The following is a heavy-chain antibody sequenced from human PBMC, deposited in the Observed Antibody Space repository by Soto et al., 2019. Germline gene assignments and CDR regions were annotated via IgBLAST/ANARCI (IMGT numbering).Heavy chain of an antibody. J-gene: IGHJ2*01. Sequence: QVQLQESGPGLVKPSETLSLTCSVSGASITSHNWNWIRQPAGQGPEWVGRTNVGGRLNYNHALKSRITMSIDTSTNQLSLHVRSVTAADTAIYYCARGRVKYNSSWFWYFSLWGHGTLVTVSS. CDR3: ARGRVKYNSSWFWYFSL. D-gene: IGHD3-22*01. V-gene: IGHV4-4*07. CDR2: TNVGGRL. CDR1: GASITSHN.